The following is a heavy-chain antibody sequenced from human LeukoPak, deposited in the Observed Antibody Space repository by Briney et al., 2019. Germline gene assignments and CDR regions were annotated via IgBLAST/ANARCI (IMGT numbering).Heavy chain of an antibody. D-gene: IGHD2-2*01. CDR1: GYTFTSYG. CDR2: ISAYNGNT. CDR3: ARTIVVVPAATYNWFDP. J-gene: IGHJ5*02. V-gene: IGHV1-18*01. Sequence: ASVKVSCKASGYTFTSYGISWVRQARGQGLEWMGWISAYNGNTNYAQKLQGRVTMTTDTSTSTAYMELRSLRSDDTAVYYCARTIVVVPAATYNWFDPWGQGTLVTVSS.